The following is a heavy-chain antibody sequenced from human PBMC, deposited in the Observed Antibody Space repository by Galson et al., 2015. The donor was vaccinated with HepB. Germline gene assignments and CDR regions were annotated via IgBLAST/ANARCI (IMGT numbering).Heavy chain of an antibody. CDR1: GYTFTSYG. D-gene: IGHD3-22*01. Sequence: SVKVSCKASGYTFTSYGISWVRQAPGQGLEWMGWISAYNGNTNYAQKLQGRVTMTTDTSTSTAYMELRSLRSEDTAVYYCASSPYYYDSRVARAFDIWGQGTMVTVSS. CDR2: ISAYNGNT. CDR3: ASSPYYYDSRVARAFDI. J-gene: IGHJ3*02. V-gene: IGHV1-18*04.